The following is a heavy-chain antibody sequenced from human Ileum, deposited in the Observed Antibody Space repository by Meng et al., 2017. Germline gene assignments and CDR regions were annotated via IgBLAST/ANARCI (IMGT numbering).Heavy chain of an antibody. CDR2: IYYSGST. J-gene: IGHJ4*02. CDR1: GGSVSSGSYY. CDR3: ARSSTSPASYFFDY. Sequence: LLGSGPRLVRPSETLSLACTVSGGSVSSGSYYWSWIRQPPGKGLEWIGHIYYSGSTNYNPSLKSRVTISVDMSKNQFSLKLNSVTAADTAIYFCARSSTSPASYFFDYWGQGTLVTVSS. D-gene: IGHD6-6*01. V-gene: IGHV4-61*01.